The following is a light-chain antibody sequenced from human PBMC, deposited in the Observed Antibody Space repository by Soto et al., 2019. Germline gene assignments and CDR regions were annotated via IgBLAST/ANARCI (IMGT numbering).Light chain of an antibody. CDR1: SSDIGGYNA. CDR2: EVT. Sequence: SVLTQPASGSGTPGQSITISCTGTSSDIGGYNAVSWYQHHPGRAPKLIIYEVTHRPSGVSDRFSASKSGNTASLTISGLQAEDEADYYCNSFRVSHLYVFGTGTKVTVL. V-gene: IGLV2-14*01. CDR3: NSFRVSHLYV. J-gene: IGLJ1*01.